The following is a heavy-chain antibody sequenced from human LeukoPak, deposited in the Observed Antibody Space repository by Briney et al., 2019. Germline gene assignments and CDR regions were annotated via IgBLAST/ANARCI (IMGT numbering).Heavy chain of an antibody. CDR3: ARGNTYGFDY. Sequence: SETLSLTCTVSGGSISSGGYYWSWIRQHPGKGLEWIGYIYYSGSTYYNPSLKSRVTISVDTSKNQLSLKLSSVTAADTAVYYCARGNTYGFDYWGQGTLVTVSS. CDR1: GGSISSGGYY. J-gene: IGHJ4*02. CDR2: IYYSGST. V-gene: IGHV4-31*03. D-gene: IGHD5-18*01.